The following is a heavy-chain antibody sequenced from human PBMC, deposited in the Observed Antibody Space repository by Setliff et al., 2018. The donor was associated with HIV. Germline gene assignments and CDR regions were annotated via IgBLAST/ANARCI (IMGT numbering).Heavy chain of an antibody. D-gene: IGHD2-8*01. CDR2: IIPIFATP. V-gene: IGHV1-69*13. CDR1: GETFSSYA. J-gene: IGHJ3*02. CDR3: AHMATQWDGFDI. Sequence: GASVTVSCKASGETFSSYAINWVRQAPGQGLEWMGVIIPIFATPNYAQTFQGRLTITADQSTTTAYMKLSGLTSKDTAVYFCAHMATQWDGFDIWGQGTMVTVSS.